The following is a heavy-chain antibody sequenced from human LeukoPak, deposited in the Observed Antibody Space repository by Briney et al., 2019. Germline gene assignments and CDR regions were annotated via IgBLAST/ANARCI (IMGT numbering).Heavy chain of an antibody. CDR3: ARGDTWNARWDH. CDR2: MNPNSGNT. CDR1: GYTFTNYN. V-gene: IGHV1-8*01. D-gene: IGHD1-1*01. J-gene: IGHJ4*02. Sequence: ASVTVSCKASGYTFTNYNINWVRQAPGQGLEWMGWMNPNSGNTGYAQKFQGRVTMTRDTSMSTAYIELRSLTSQDTAVYYCARGDTWNARWDHWGQGTLVAVSS.